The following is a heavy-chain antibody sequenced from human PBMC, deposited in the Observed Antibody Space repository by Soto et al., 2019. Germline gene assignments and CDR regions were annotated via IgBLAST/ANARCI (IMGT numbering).Heavy chain of an antibody. J-gene: IGHJ3*02. D-gene: IGHD1-1*01. V-gene: IGHV4-34*01. CDR2: IYHSGST. Sequence: QVQLQQWGAGLLKPSETLSLTCAVYGGSFSGYSWSWIRQPPGKGLEWIGEIYHSGSTNYNPALKSRLTISLDTSKNQLSLKLTSVTAADTAVYYCARGLTQLDGAFDIWGQGTMVTVSS. CDR1: GGSFSGYS. CDR3: ARGLTQLDGAFDI.